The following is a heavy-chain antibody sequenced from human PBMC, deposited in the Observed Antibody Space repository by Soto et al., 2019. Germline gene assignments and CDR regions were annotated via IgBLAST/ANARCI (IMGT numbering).Heavy chain of an antibody. V-gene: IGHV3-30-3*01. J-gene: IGHJ4*02. CDR2: ISYDGSNK. D-gene: IGHD7-27*01. CDR1: GFTISSYA. Sequence: GGSLRLSCAVSGFTISSYAMHWVRQALGKGLEWVAVISYDGSNKHYADSVKGRFTISRDNSKNTLYLQMNSLRTEDTAVYYCARALTGDPTDYWGQGTLVTVSS. CDR3: ARALTGDPTDY.